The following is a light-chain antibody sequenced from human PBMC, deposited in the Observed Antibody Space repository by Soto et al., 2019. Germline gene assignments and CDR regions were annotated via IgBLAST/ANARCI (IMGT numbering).Light chain of an antibody. J-gene: IGKJ1*01. CDR2: NSS. Sequence: DIVLTQSPGTLSLSPGERATLSCRASQTVRNNYLAWYQQKPGQAPRLLIYNSSTRPTGIPDRFSGSGSGTDFTLTISRLEPEDFALYFCQQYRDLPQTFGQGTRVEIK. CDR3: QQYRDLPQT. CDR1: QTVRNNY. V-gene: IGKV3-20*01.